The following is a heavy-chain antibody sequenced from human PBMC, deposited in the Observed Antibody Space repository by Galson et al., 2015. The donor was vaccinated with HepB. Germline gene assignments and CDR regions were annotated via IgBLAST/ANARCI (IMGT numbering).Heavy chain of an antibody. CDR3: ARFSTDWSFDL. Sequence: SLRLSCAASGFIFSNYGMHWVRQAPGQGLEWVAVVWHDGSDKYYVDSVKGRFTISRDNSKNTLYLQMDSLRAEDSAVYYCARFSTDWSFDLWGRGTQV. CDR1: GFIFSNYG. J-gene: IGHJ2*01. V-gene: IGHV3-33*01. CDR2: VWHDGSDK.